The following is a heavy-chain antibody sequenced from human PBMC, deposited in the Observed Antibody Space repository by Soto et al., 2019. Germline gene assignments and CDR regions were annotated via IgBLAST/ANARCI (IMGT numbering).Heavy chain of an antibody. CDR1: GFTFSDHY. J-gene: IGHJ4*02. D-gene: IGHD3-10*01. CDR3: VGTTTRGSGTYYFQY. CDR2: SRNKANSYTT. Sequence: GSLRLPGTASGFTFSDHYMEWVRQAPGKGLEWVGLSRNKANSYTTEYAASVKGRFTVSRDDSKNSVYLQMNSLKIEDTAVYYCVGTTTRGSGTYYFQYWGQGILVTVSS. V-gene: IGHV3-72*01.